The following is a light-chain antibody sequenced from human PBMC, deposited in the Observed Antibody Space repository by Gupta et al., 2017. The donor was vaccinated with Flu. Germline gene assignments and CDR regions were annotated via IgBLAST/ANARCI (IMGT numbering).Light chain of an antibody. J-gene: IGLJ2*01. Sequence: QSALTQPASVSASPGQSITISCTGLSTDVNVYNYVSWYQQHPGKVPRLILYDVSSRPSGVSNRFSGSKSGNTASLTISGLQTEDEADYYCSSYTTSSTYVLFGGGTRLSVL. V-gene: IGLV2-14*03. CDR2: DVS. CDR1: STDVNVYNY. CDR3: SSYTTSSTYVL.